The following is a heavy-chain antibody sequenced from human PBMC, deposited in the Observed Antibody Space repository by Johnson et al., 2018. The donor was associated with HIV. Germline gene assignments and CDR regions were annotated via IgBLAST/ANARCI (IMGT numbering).Heavy chain of an antibody. CDR2: ISYGGSNK. CDR1: GFTFSSYA. D-gene: IGHD3-16*01. J-gene: IGHJ3*02. CDR3: VGGSPDDAFDI. Sequence: QVQLVESGGGVVQPGKSLRLSCAVSGFTFSSYAMVRQAPGKGLEWVAVISYGGSNKYYADSVKDRLTFSRDNSKNTLYLQMNNLRAEDTAVYYCVGGSPDDAFDIWGQGTMVTVSS. V-gene: IGHV3-30*04.